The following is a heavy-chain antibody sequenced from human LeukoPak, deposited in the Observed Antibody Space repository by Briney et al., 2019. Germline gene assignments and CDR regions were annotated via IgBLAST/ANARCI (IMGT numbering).Heavy chain of an antibody. CDR3: AREGDTGPYYYGMDV. CDR1: GFTFSSYE. V-gene: IGHV3-48*03. Sequence: PGGSLRLFCAASGFTFSSYEMNWVRQAPGKGPEWVSYISSSGSTIYYADSVKGRFTISRDNAKNSLYLQMNRLRAEDTAVYYWAREGDTGPYYYGMDVWGKGTTVTVSS. J-gene: IGHJ6*04. D-gene: IGHD3-16*01. CDR2: ISSSGSTI.